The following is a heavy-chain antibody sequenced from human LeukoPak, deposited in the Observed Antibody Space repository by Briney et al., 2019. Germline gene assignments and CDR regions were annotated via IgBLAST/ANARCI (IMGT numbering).Heavy chain of an antibody. CDR1: GGSISSGGYS. CDR3: AREECSGGSCYFDY. D-gene: IGHD2-15*01. V-gene: IGHV4-30-2*01. Sequence: PSQTLSLTCAVSGGSISSGGYSWSWIRQPPGKGLEWIGYIYHSGSTYYNPSLKSRVTISVDRSKNQFSLKLSSVTAADTAVYYCAREECSGGSCYFDYWGQGTLVTVSS. J-gene: IGHJ4*02. CDR2: IYHSGST.